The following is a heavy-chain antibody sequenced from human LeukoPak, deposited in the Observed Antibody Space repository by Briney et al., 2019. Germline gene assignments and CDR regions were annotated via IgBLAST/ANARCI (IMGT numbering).Heavy chain of an antibody. CDR1: GGTFSSYA. Sequence: SVKVSCKASGGTFSSYAISWVRQAPGQGLEWMGRIIPILGIANYAQKFQGRVTITADKSTSTAYMELGSLRSEDTAVYYCARVYSSTASGFDYWGQGTLVTVSS. CDR3: ARVYSSTASGFDY. CDR2: IIPILGIA. D-gene: IGHD6-13*01. J-gene: IGHJ4*02. V-gene: IGHV1-69*04.